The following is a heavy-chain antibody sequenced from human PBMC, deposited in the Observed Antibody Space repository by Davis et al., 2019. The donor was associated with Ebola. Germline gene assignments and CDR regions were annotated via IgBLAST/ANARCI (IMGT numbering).Heavy chain of an antibody. CDR3: TTECMETLVGGSVICYYFDY. CDR1: GLTFSNAW. V-gene: IGHV3-15*01. J-gene: IGHJ4*02. Sequence: PGGSLRLSCAASGLTFSNAWMSWVRQAPGKGLEWVGRIKAKTDGGTTDYAAPVKGRFIISRDDSKNTLYLQMNSLKIEDTAVYYCTTECMETLVGGSVICYYFDYWGQGTLVTVSS. D-gene: IGHD3-10*01. CDR2: IKAKTDGGTT.